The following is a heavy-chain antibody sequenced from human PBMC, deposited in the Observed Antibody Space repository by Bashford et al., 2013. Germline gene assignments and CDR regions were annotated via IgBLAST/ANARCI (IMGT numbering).Heavy chain of an antibody. J-gene: IGHJ6*03. D-gene: IGHD1-1*01. CDR1: GGSVRSDGYY. CDR3: ARGTREATVYHMDV. CDR2: TQSSGTT. V-gene: IGHV4-61*02. Sequence: SETLSLTCTVSGGSVRSDGYYWNWIRQPAGRGLEWIGRTQSSGTTIYHPSLKSRVTISIDTSENQFSLRLSSVTAADTAVYYCARGTREATVYHMDVWGNGTTVTVSS.